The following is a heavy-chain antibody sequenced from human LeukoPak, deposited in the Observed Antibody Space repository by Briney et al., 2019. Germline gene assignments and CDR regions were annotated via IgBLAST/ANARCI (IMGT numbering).Heavy chain of an antibody. CDR1: GGSISSSSYY. CDR2: IYTSGST. Sequence: SETLSLTCTVSGGSISSSSYYWSWIRQPAGKGLEWIGRIYTSGSTNYNPSLKSRVTMSVDTSKNQFSLKLSSVTAADTALYYCARNDILSGYSLFDYWGQGTLVTVSS. CDR3: ARNDILSGYSLFDY. V-gene: IGHV4-61*02. D-gene: IGHD3-9*01. J-gene: IGHJ4*02.